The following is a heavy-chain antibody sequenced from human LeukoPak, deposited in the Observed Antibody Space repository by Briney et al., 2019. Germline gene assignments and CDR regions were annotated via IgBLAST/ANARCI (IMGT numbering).Heavy chain of an antibody. D-gene: IGHD3-3*01. CDR1: EFTFSSYE. J-gene: IGHJ4*02. Sequence: GGSLRLSCAASEFTFSSYEMNWVRQAPGKGLEWVSYISSSGDTIYYADSVKGRFTISRDNAKNSLCLQLNSLRAEDTAVYYCARVPRSSRIPIFRWGQGTLVTVSS. CDR3: ARVPRSSRIPIFR. CDR2: ISSSGDTI. V-gene: IGHV3-48*03.